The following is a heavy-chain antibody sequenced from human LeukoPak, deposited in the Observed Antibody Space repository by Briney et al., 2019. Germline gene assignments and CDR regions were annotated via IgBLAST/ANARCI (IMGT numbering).Heavy chain of an antibody. Sequence: PGGSLRLSCAASGFTFSNYEFNWVRQAPGKGLEWLSYISSSGRNIYYADSVKGRFTISRDNAKNSLYLQMNSLRAEDTAVYYCARDLVQLWSKDYWGQGTLVTVSS. CDR2: ISSSGRNI. J-gene: IGHJ4*02. D-gene: IGHD5-18*01. CDR1: GFTFSNYE. CDR3: ARDLVQLWSKDY. V-gene: IGHV3-48*03.